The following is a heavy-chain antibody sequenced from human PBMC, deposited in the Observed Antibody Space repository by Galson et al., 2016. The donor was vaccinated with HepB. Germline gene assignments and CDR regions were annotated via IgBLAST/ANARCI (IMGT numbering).Heavy chain of an antibody. CDR2: INSRSSSI. V-gene: IGHV3-48*02. CDR3: TRALGTGYTTWFDT. Sequence: SLRLSCAASGFTFSRNSMNWVRQAPGKGLEWVSYINSRSSSIYYADSVKGRLTISRDNAKNSLYVQMNSLRDDDTPVYYCTRALGTGYTTWFDTWGQGTLVTVSS. J-gene: IGHJ5*02. CDR1: GFTFSRNS. D-gene: IGHD1-1*01.